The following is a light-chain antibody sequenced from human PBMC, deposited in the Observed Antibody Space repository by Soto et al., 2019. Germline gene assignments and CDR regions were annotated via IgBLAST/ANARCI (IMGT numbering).Light chain of an antibody. CDR2: AAS. Sequence: DIQMTQSPSSLSASVGDRVTITCRASQSISSYLNWYQQKPGKAPKLLIYAASSLQSGVPSRFSGSGPGTDFTLTISSLQPEDFATYYCQQSYSTPYIFGQGTKLEIK. CDR3: QQSYSTPYI. CDR1: QSISSY. V-gene: IGKV1-39*01. J-gene: IGKJ2*01.